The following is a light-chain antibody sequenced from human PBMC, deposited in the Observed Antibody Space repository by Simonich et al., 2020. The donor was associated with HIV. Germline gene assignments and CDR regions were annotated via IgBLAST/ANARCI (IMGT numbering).Light chain of an antibody. Sequence: DIQLNQSPSVLSASVGDRVTITCRPSQGISSYLARYQQKPGKAPKLLIYAASTLQSGVPSRFSGSGSGTEFTLTISSLQPEDFATYYCQQLNSYPHTFGQGTKLEIK. V-gene: IGKV1-9*01. CDR3: QQLNSYPHT. CDR1: QGISSY. CDR2: AAS. J-gene: IGKJ2*01.